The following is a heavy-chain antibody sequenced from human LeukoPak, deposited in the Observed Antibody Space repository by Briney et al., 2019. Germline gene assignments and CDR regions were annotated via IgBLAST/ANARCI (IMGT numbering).Heavy chain of an antibody. J-gene: IGHJ4*02. CDR3: ARLGYCSGGSCYSMKYYFDY. D-gene: IGHD2-15*01. CDR1: GGSLSSGTYY. Sequence: SETLSLTCTVSGGSLSSGTYYWAWLRQPPGRGLEWVGTIYHSGSTNYNPSLKSRVTISVDTSKNQFSLKLSSVTAADTAVYYCARLGYCSGGSCYSMKYYFDYWGQGTLVTVSS. V-gene: IGHV4-39*07. CDR2: IYHSGST.